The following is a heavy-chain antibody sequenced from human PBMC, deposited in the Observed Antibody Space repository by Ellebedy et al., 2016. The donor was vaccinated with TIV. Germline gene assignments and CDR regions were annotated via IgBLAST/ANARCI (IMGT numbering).Heavy chain of an antibody. V-gene: IGHV3-66*01. J-gene: IGHJ4*02. CDR2: IYSGGNT. CDR1: GDSINTSNY. CDR3: ARGGTFGGY. D-gene: IGHD2/OR15-2a*01. Sequence: PSETLSLTCSVSGDSINTSNYFWGWVRQPPGKGLEWVSLIYSGGNTYYADSVRGRFTISRDKSKNTLHLQMNSLRAEETAVYYCARGGTFGGYWGRGTLVTVSS.